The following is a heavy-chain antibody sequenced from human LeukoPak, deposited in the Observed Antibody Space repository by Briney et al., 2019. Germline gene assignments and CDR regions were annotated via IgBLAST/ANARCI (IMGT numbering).Heavy chain of an antibody. Sequence: QPGGSLRLSCAVSGFTFSSYWMNWVRQAPGKGLEWVASIKQDGGGKSYVDSVKGRFTISRDNAKNSLYLQMSSLRAEDTAVYYCARDGTAAGLYFDLWGQGTLVTVSS. CDR1: GFTFSSYW. D-gene: IGHD6-13*01. CDR2: IKQDGGGK. J-gene: IGHJ4*01. V-gene: IGHV3-7*01. CDR3: ARDGTAAGLYFDL.